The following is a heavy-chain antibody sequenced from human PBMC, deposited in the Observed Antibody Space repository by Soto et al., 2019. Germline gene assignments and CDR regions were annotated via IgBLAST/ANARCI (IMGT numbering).Heavy chain of an antibody. Sequence: GGSLRLGCAASGVTFSSDGMSWVRQAPGKGLEWVSDIKGDGSKKYYVDSVKGRFTISRDNAKNTLYLQMNSLRAEDTAVYYCARALTDIVFVPPPIFHDYSAQRTLVPVSS. CDR1: GVTFSSDG. CDR2: IKGDGSKK. CDR3: ARALTDIVFVPPPIFHDY. D-gene: IGHD2-15*01. V-gene: IGHV3-7*01. J-gene: IGHJ4*02.